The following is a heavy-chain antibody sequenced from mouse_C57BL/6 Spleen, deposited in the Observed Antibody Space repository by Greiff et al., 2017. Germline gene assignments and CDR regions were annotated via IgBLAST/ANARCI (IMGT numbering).Heavy chain of an antibody. CDR2: IHPNSGST. CDR3: ARGETSLAMGY. V-gene: IGHV1-64*01. CDR1: GYAFTSYW. Sequence: QVQLQQSGAELVKPGASVKLSCKASGYAFTSYWMHWVKQRPGQGLEWIGMIHPNSGSTNYNEKFKSKATLTVDKSSSTAYMQLSSLTSEDSAVYYYARGETSLAMGYWGQGTSVTVSS. J-gene: IGHJ4*01.